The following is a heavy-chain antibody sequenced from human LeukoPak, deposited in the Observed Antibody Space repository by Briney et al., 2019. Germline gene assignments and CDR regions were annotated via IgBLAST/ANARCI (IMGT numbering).Heavy chain of an antibody. CDR2: ISYDGSNK. CDR3: AKEAFRYCSSTSCYRGVY. CDR1: GFTFSSYG. Sequence: GGSLRLSCAASGFTFSSYGMHWVRQAPGKGLEWVAVISYDGSNKYYADSVKGRFTISRDNSKNTLYLQMNSLRAEDTAVYYCAKEAFRYCSSTSCYRGVYWGQGTLVTVSS. D-gene: IGHD2-2*02. V-gene: IGHV3-30*18. J-gene: IGHJ4*02.